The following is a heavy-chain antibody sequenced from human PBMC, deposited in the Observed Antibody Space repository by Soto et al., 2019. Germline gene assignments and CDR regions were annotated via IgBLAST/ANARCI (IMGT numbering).Heavy chain of an antibody. CDR1: GYTFTSYY. CDR2: INPSGGST. Sequence: ASVKVSCKASGYTFTSYYMHWVRQAPGQGLEWMGIINPSGGSTSYAQKFQGRVTMTRDTSTSTVYMELSSLRSEDTAVYYCAREYQGDGYNDYYYGMEVWGQGTTVTVSS. V-gene: IGHV1-46*01. D-gene: IGHD5-18*01. J-gene: IGHJ6*02. CDR3: AREYQGDGYNDYYYGMEV.